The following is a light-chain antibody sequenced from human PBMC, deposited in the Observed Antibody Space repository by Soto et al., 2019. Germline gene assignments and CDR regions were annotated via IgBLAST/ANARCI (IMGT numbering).Light chain of an antibody. Sequence: QSALTQPASVSASPGRSITISCTGTSSDVGDYNYVSWYQQHPGKAPELMIYEVSNRPSGVSNRFSGSKSGNTASLTISGLQAEDEADYYCSSYTSRRTQVFGTGTKVTVL. J-gene: IGLJ1*01. CDR1: SSDVGDYNY. V-gene: IGLV2-14*01. CDR3: SSYTSRRTQV. CDR2: EVS.